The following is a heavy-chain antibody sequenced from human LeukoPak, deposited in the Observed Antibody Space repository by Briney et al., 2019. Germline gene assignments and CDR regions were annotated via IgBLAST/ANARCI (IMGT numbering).Heavy chain of an antibody. J-gene: IGHJ3*02. V-gene: IGHV3-7*01. CDR1: GFTFSSYA. CDR2: IKQDGSEK. D-gene: IGHD2-21*02. CDR3: ARGWMVTAIYAFDI. Sequence: PGGSLRLSCAASGFTFSSYAMSWVRQAPGKGLEWVANIKQDGSEKYYVDSVKGRFTISRDNAKNSLYLQMNSLRAEDTAVYYCARGWMVTAIYAFDIWGQGTMVTVSS.